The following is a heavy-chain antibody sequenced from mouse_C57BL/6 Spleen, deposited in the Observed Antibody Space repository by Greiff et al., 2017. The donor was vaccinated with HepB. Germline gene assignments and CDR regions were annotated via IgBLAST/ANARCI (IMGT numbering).Heavy chain of an antibody. V-gene: IGHV5-4*01. D-gene: IGHD1-1*01. CDR3: ARENYGSTPFAY. J-gene: IGHJ3*01. Sequence: EVKLMESGGGLVKPGGSLKLSCAASGFTFSSYAMSWVRQTPEKRLEWVATISDGGSYTYYPDNVKGRFTIARDNAKNTLYLQMSHLKSEDTAMYYCARENYGSTPFAYWGQGTLVTVSA. CDR1: GFTFSSYA. CDR2: ISDGGSYT.